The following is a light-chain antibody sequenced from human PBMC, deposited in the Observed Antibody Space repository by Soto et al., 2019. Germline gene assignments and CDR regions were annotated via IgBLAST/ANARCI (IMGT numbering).Light chain of an antibody. CDR2: EDS. V-gene: IGLV2-23*01. CDR1: SNDVGSYNL. Sequence: SALTKPASVSGSPGQSITISCTGTSNDVGSYNLVSWYQKHPGKAPKLMIYEDSKRPSGVSNRFSGSKSGNTASLTISGLQTEDEADYYCCSYAGSSTWVFGGGTQLTVL. J-gene: IGLJ3*02. CDR3: CSYAGSSTWV.